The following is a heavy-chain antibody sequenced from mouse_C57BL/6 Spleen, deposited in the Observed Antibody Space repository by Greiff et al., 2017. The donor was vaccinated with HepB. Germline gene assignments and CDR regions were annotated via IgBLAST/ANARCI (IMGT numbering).Heavy chain of an antibody. D-gene: IGHD2-2*01. CDR2: ISSGSSTI. CDR1: GFTFSDYG. V-gene: IGHV5-17*01. CDR3: ATTMVTTGFAY. J-gene: IGHJ3*01. Sequence: VQLKESGGGLVKPGGSLKLSCAASGFTFSDYGMHWVRQAPEKGLEWVAYISSGSSTIYYADTVKGRFTISRDNAKNTLFLQMTSLRSEDTAMYYCATTMVTTGFAYWGQGTLVTVSA.